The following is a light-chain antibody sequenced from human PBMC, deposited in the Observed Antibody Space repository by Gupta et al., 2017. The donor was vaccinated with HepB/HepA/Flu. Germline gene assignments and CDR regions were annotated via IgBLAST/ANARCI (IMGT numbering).Light chain of an antibody. CDR1: NIGSNS. CDR3: QVWDSSGDQVV. J-gene: IGLJ2*01. Sequence: SQVLTHPPSVVLAPGKTARITGGGNNIGSNSVHWYQQKPGQDPVRVVYDGSDRPSGIPERFSGSNSGNTATLTISRVEAGDEADYYCQVWDSSGDQVVLGGGTKLTVL. CDR2: DGS. V-gene: IGLV3-21*03.